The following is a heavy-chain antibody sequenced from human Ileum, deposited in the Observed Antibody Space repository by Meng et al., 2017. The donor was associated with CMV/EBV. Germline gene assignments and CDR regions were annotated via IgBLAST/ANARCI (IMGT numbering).Heavy chain of an antibody. Sequence: GGSLRLSCEVSGFTFGYYYMTWIRKAPGQGLEWVSFISGGGQALYYADSVKGRFTISRDNARNSLTLQMSSLKTEDTAISYCARAGVVVTATSHYYGMDVWGQGTAVTVSS. CDR3: ARAGVVVTATSHYYGMDV. CDR2: ISGGGQAL. D-gene: IGHD2-15*01. CDR1: GFTFGYYY. J-gene: IGHJ6*02. V-gene: IGHV3-11*01.